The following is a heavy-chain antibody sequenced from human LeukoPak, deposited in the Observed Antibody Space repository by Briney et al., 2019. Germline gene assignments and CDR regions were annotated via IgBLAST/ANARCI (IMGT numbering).Heavy chain of an antibody. CDR2: IYYSGST. CDR3: ARQDPGIAVSGARYYFDS. J-gene: IGHJ4*02. CDR1: SGSISSYY. V-gene: IGHV4-59*08. Sequence: KPSETLPLTCSVSSGSISSYYWSWIRQPRGKGLEWIGYIYYSGSTNYNPSLKSRVTISVDTSKNQISLKLSSVTAADTAVYYCARQDPGIAVSGARYYFDSWGQGALVTVSS. D-gene: IGHD6-19*01.